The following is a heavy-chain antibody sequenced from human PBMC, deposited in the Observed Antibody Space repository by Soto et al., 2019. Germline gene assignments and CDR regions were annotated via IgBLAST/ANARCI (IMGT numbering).Heavy chain of an antibody. CDR1: GYTLTELS. J-gene: IGHJ4*02. CDR2: FDPEDGET. D-gene: IGHD3-16*02. CDR3: ATAILGVGHLGELSSNYYFDY. Sequence: ASVKVSCKVSGYTLTELSMHWVRQAPGKGLEWMGGFDPEDGETIYAQKFQDRVTMTEDTSTDTAYMELSSLRSEDTAVYYCATAILGVGHLGELSSNYYFDYWGQGTLVTVSS. V-gene: IGHV1-24*01.